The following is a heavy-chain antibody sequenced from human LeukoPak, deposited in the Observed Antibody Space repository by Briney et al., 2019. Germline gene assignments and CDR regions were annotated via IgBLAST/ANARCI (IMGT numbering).Heavy chain of an antibody. CDR3: ARAAALIRDAFDI. CDR1: GFTFSSYG. J-gene: IGHJ3*02. Sequence: GGSLRLSCAASGFTFSSYGMNWVRQAPGKGLEWVSSISSSSSYIYYADSVKGRFTISRDNAKNSLYLQMNSLRAEGTAVYYCARAAALIRDAFDIWGQGTMVTVSS. D-gene: IGHD2-15*01. V-gene: IGHV3-21*01. CDR2: ISSSSSYI.